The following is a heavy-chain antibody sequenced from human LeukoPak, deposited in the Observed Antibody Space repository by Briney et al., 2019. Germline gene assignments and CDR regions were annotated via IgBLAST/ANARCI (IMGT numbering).Heavy chain of an antibody. D-gene: IGHD6-13*01. CDR3: ARGAEGIAATDSNFDY. CDR2: ISTSSSYI. J-gene: IGHJ4*02. V-gene: IGHV3-21*01. Sequence: GGSLRLPCAASGFIFSRNNMNWVRQAPGKGLEWVSSISTSSSYIYFADSVKGRFTISRDNAKKSLYLQMNSLRAEDTAVYYCARGAEGIAATDSNFDYWGQGTLVTVSS. CDR1: GFIFSRNN.